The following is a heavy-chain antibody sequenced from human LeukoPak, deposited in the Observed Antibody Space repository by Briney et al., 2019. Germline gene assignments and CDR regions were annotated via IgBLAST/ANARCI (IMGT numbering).Heavy chain of an antibody. CDR2: IIPIFGTA. D-gene: IGHD2-2*02. V-gene: IGHV1-69*05. Sequence: SVKVSCKASVGTFSSYAISWVRQAPGQGLEWMGGIIPIFGTANYAQKFQGRVTITTDESTSTAYMELSSLRSEDTAVYYCASLPYPYCSSTSCYTLHFDYWGQGTLVTVSS. CDR1: VGTFSSYA. J-gene: IGHJ4*02. CDR3: ASLPYPYCSSTSCYTLHFDY.